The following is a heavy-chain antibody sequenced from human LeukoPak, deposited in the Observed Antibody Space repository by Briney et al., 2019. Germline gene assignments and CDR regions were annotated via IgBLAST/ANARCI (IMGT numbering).Heavy chain of an antibody. Sequence: SETLSLTCAVYGGSFSGYYWSWIRQPPGKGLEWSGEINHSGSTNYNPSLKSRVTISVDTSKNQFSLKLSSVTAADTAVYYCARVGNYYGSGSYYTTRYYFDYWGQGTLVTVSS. CDR1: GGSFSGYY. CDR2: INHSGST. D-gene: IGHD3-10*01. V-gene: IGHV4-34*01. CDR3: ARVGNYYGSGSYYTTRYYFDY. J-gene: IGHJ4*02.